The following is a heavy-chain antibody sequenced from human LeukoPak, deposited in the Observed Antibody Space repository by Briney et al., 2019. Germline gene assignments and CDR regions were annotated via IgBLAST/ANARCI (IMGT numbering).Heavy chain of an antibody. V-gene: IGHV4-34*01. CDR1: GGSFSGYY. J-gene: IGHJ4*02. Sequence: SETLSLTCAAYGGSFSGYYWSWIRQPPGKGLEWIGEINHSGSTNYNPSLKSRVTISVDTSKNQFSLRLSSVTAADTAVYYCARTRITIFGVVIPIPAYFDYWGQGTLVTVSS. CDR3: ARTRITIFGVVIPIPAYFDY. D-gene: IGHD3-3*01. CDR2: INHSGST.